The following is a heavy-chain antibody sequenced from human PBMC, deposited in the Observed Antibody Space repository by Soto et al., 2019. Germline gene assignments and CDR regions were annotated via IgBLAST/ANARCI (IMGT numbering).Heavy chain of an antibody. CDR2: MNPNSGNT. CDR1: GYTFTSYD. Sequence: ASVKVSCKASGYTFTSYDINCVRQATGQGLEWMGWMNPNSGNTGYAQKFQSRVTMTRNTSISTAYMDLSSLICEDTAVYYCARASSRANWLGTCDEGTLGTVSS. J-gene: IGHJ5*02. CDR3: ARASSRANWLGT. V-gene: IGHV1-8*01.